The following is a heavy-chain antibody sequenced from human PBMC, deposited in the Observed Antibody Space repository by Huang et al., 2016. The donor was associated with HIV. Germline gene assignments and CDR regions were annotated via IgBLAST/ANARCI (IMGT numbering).Heavy chain of an antibody. Sequence: QVQLQESGPGLVKPSQTLSLTCTVSGGSISSGSYYWSWIRQPAGMGLESIGHIYTSGSTNYTPAHKVRVTISVDTSKNQFSLKLSSVTAADTAVYYCARAIFGVVIIPVVFDYWGQGTLVTVSS. CDR2: IYTSGST. D-gene: IGHD3-3*01. J-gene: IGHJ4*02. V-gene: IGHV4-61*09. CDR3: ARAIFGVVIIPVVFDY. CDR1: GGSISSGSYY.